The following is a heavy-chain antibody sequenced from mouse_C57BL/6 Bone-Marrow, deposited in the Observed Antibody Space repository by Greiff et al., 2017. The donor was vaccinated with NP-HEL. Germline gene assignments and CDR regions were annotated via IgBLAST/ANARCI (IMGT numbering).Heavy chain of an antibody. CDR3: ARSGAAHYYGRRNYAMDY. Sequence: EVQLQQSGPELVKPGASVKIPCKASGYTFTDYNMDWVKQSHGKSLEWIGDINPNNGGTIYNQKFKGKATLTVDQSSSTAYMELRSLTYEDTPVYYCARSGAAHYYGRRNYAMDYWGQGTSVTVSS. CDR1: GYTFTDYN. D-gene: IGHD1-2*01. CDR2: INPNNGGT. J-gene: IGHJ4*01. V-gene: IGHV1-18*01.